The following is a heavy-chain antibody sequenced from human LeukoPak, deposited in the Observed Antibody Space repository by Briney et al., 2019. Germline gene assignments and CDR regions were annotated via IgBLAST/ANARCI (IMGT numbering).Heavy chain of an antibody. J-gene: IGHJ4*02. D-gene: IGHD3-22*01. CDR2: IIPIFGTA. Sequence: SVKVSCKASGGTFSSYAISWVRQAPGQGLEWMGGIIPIFGTANYAQKFQGRVTITTDESTSTAYMELSSLRSEDTAVYYCARVGDSSGYHDYWGQGTLVTVSS. V-gene: IGHV1-69*05. CDR1: GGTFSSYA. CDR3: ARVGDSSGYHDY.